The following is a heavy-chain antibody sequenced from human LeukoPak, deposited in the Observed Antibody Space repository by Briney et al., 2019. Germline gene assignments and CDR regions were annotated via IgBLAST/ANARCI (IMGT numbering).Heavy chain of an antibody. CDR2: ISAYNGNT. J-gene: IGHJ6*02. CDR1: GYTFTSYG. V-gene: IGHV1-18*01. Sequence: ASVKVSCKASGYTFTSYGISWVRQAPGQGLEWMGWISAYNGNTNYAQKLQGRVTMTTDTSTSTAYMELRSLRSDDTAVYYCARWELLTYYYYYGMDAWGQGTTVTVSS. D-gene: IGHD1-26*01. CDR3: ARWELLTYYYYYGMDA.